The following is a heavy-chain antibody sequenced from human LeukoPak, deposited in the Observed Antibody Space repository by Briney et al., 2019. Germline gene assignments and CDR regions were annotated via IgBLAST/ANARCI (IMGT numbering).Heavy chain of an antibody. V-gene: IGHV3-30*02. Sequence: GGSLRLSCVASGITFRSSSMHWVRQAPGKGLEWLAFIRFDGSTKYYADSVKGRFTVSRDNSKSTLYLQMNSLRAEDTAVYYCAQPDFWGQGTLVTVSS. J-gene: IGHJ4*02. CDR2: IRFDGSTK. CDR1: GITFRSSS. CDR3: AQPDF.